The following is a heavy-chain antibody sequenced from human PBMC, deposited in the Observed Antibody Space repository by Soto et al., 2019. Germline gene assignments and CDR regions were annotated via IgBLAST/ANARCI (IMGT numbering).Heavy chain of an antibody. CDR2: IYPGDSDT. V-gene: IGHV5-51*01. CDR1: GYSFTSYW. J-gene: IGHJ6*02. Sequence: PGESLKISCKGSGYSFTSYWIGWVRQMPGKGLEWMGIIYPGDSDTRYSPSFQGQVTISADKSISTAYLQWSSLKASDTAMYYCARLHYDSSGYYYYYGMDVWGQGTTVTVS. CDR3: ARLHYDSSGYYYYYGMDV. D-gene: IGHD3-22*01.